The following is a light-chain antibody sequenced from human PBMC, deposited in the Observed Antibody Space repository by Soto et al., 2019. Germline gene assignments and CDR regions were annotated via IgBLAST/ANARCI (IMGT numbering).Light chain of an antibody. V-gene: IGKV3-15*01. CDR1: QNIENH. CDR3: QQYAYWWA. Sequence: EIVMTQSPATLSVSPGERSTLSCRASQNIENHLAWYQQTPGQAPRLLIHGASTRATGIPTRFSGSGSGTEFTLTICSLQSEDFAVYDCQQYAYWWAFGQGTKVEIK. J-gene: IGKJ1*01. CDR2: GAS.